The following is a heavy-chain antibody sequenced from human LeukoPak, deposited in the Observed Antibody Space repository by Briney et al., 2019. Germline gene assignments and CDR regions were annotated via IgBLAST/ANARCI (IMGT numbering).Heavy chain of an antibody. Sequence: SETLSLTCTVSGGSISSYYWSWIRQPAGKGLEWIGRIHTSGSTNYSPSLKSRVTMSVDTSKNQFSLKLSSVTAADTAVYYCARGYDFWSGYYGFDYWGQGTLVTVSS. D-gene: IGHD3-3*01. CDR2: IHTSGST. CDR3: ARGYDFWSGYYGFDY. J-gene: IGHJ4*02. CDR1: GGSISSYY. V-gene: IGHV4-4*07.